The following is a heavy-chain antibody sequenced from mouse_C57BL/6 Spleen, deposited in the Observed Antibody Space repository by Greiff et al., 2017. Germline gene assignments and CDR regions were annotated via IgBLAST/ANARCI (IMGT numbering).Heavy chain of an antibody. CDR2: IYPGDGDT. J-gene: IGHJ1*03. CDR3: AREYSNCEWYFDV. Sequence: VQLQQSGPELVKPGASVKISCKASGYAFSSSWMNWVKQRPGKGLEWIGRIYPGDGDTNYNGKFKGKATLTADKSSSTAYMQLSSLTSEDSAVYFCAREYSNCEWYFDVWGTGTTVTVAA. CDR1: GYAFSSSW. D-gene: IGHD2-5*01. V-gene: IGHV1-82*01.